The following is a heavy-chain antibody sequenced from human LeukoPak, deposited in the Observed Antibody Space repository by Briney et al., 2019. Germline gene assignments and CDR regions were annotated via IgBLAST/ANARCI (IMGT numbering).Heavy chain of an antibody. CDR2: IYTSGST. J-gene: IGHJ6*03. Sequence: SETLSLTCTVSGGSISSYYWSWIRQPPGKGLEWIGYIYTSGSTNYNPSLKSRVTISVDTSKNQFSLKLSSVTAADTAVYYCAREGFRLPRYMDVWGKGTTVTVSS. V-gene: IGHV4-4*08. CDR3: AREGFRLPRYMDV. CDR1: GGSISSYY.